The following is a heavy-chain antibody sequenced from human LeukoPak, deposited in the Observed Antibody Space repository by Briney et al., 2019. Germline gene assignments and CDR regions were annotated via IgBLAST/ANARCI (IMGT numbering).Heavy chain of an antibody. CDR2: IKQDGSEK. D-gene: IGHD3-22*01. Sequence: PGGSLRLSCAASGFTFSSYWMSWVRQAPGKGLEWVANIKQDGSEKYYVDSVKGRFTISRDNAKKSLYLQMNSLRAEDTAVYYCARDRDYYDSSGYFYYWGQGTLVTVSS. CDR3: ARDRDYYDSSGYFYY. J-gene: IGHJ4*02. V-gene: IGHV3-7*01. CDR1: GFTFSSYW.